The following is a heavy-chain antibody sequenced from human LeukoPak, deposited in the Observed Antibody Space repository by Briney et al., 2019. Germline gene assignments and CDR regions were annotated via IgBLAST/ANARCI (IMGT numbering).Heavy chain of an antibody. CDR1: GFIFSNYW. D-gene: IGHD1-26*01. CDR3: ARARSIVGAPFDY. Sequence: GGSLRLYGEASGFIFSNYWMSWLPQAPGKGPEGGANMKQEGSEKLYMDSVKGRFTISRDNATNSLYLQMNNLSAEDTAVYYCARARSIVGAPFDYWGQGTLVTVSS. V-gene: IGHV3-7*04. J-gene: IGHJ4*02. CDR2: MKQEGSEK.